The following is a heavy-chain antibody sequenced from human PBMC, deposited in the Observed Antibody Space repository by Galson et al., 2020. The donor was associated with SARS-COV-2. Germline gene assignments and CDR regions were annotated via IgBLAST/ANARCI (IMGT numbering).Heavy chain of an antibody. CDR1: GFTFNSYA. D-gene: IGHD3-10*01. V-gene: IGHV3-23*01. CDR3: AKDLFGSGSAVFDS. CDR2: VSGSDDST. Sequence: GESLKISCAASGFTFNSYAMTWVRQAPGKGLEWVSAVSGSDDSTYYADSVKGRFTISRDNSKNTLYLQMDSLGAEDTAVYYCAKDLFGSGSAVFDSWGQGTLVTVSS. J-gene: IGHJ4*02.